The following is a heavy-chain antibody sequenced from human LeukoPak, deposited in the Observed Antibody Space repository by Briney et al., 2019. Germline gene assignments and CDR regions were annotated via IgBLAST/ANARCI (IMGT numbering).Heavy chain of an antibody. CDR3: AKESGRSYSSGWENWFDP. D-gene: IGHD6-19*01. J-gene: IGHJ5*02. CDR1: GFTFSSYW. CDR2: IRYDGSNK. V-gene: IGHV3-30*02. Sequence: GGSLRLSCAASGFTFSSYWMHWVRQAPGKGLEWVAFIRYDGSNKYYADSVKGRFTISRDNSKNTLYLQMNSLRAEDTAVYYCAKESGRSYSSGWENWFDPWGQGTLVTVSS.